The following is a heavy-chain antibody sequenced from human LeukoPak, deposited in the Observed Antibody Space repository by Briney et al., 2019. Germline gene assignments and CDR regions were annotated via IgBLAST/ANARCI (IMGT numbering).Heavy chain of an antibody. Sequence: SETLSLTCAVYGGSFSGYYWSWIRQPPGKGLEWIGEINHSGSTNYNPSLKSRVTISVDTSKNQFSLKLSSVTAADTAVYYCARDILAWNDVSDIWGQGTMVIVSP. CDR1: GGSFSGYY. D-gene: IGHD1-1*01. CDR2: INHSGST. CDR3: ARDILAWNDVSDI. V-gene: IGHV4-34*01. J-gene: IGHJ3*02.